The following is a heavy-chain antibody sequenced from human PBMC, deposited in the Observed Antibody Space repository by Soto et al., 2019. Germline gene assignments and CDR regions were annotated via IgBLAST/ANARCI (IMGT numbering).Heavy chain of an antibody. V-gene: IGHV1-69*02. CDR3: ATRYNWNYGLDAFEI. J-gene: IGHJ3*02. D-gene: IGHD1-7*01. Sequence: SVKVSCKASGGTFSSYTTSWVRQAPGQGLEWMGRIIPIHGITNYAQKLQGRVTMTTDTSTSTAYMELRSLRSDDTAVYYCATRYNWNYGLDAFEIWGQGTMVTVSS. CDR1: GGTFSSYT. CDR2: IIPIHGIT.